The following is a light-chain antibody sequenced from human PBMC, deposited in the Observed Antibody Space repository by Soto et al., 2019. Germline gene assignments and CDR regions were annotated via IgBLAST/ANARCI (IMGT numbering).Light chain of an antibody. J-gene: IGLJ1*01. CDR1: SSNIGSNT. V-gene: IGLV1-44*01. Sequence: QSVLTQPPSASGTPGQRVTISCSGSSSNIGSNTVNWYQQLPGTAPKLLIYSNNQRPSGVPDRFSGSKSGNTASLTISGLQAEDEADYYCNSYTRSSAYVFGTGTKVTVL. CDR3: NSYTRSSAYV. CDR2: SNN.